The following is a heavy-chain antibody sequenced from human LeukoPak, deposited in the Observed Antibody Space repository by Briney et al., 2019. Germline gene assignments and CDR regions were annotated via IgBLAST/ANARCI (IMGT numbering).Heavy chain of an antibody. Sequence: LPGGSLRLSCAASGFTFSSYAMSWVRQAPGKGLEWVSYISSSGSTIYYADSVKGRFTISRDNAKNSLYLQMNSLRAEDTAVYYCARETPPVTLFDYWGQGTLVTVSS. J-gene: IGHJ4*02. CDR2: ISSSGSTI. CDR3: ARETPPVTLFDY. D-gene: IGHD4-17*01. V-gene: IGHV3-48*04. CDR1: GFTFSSYA.